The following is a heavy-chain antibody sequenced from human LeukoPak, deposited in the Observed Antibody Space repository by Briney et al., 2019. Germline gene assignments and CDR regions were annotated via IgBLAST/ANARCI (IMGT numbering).Heavy chain of an antibody. D-gene: IGHD3-10*01. CDR3: ARVLWFRELLSPLDY. CDR1: GFTFSSYS. J-gene: IGHJ4*02. CDR2: ISSSSSYI. Sequence: GGSPRLSCAASGFTFSSYSMNWVRQAPGKGLEWVSSISSSSSYIYYADSVKGLFTISRDNAKNSLYLQMNSLRAEDTAVYYCARVLWFRELLSPLDYWGQGTLVTVSS. V-gene: IGHV3-21*01.